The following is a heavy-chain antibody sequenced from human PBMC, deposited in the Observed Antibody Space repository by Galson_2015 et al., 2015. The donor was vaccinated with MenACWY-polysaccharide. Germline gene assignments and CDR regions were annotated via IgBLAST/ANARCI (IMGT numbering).Heavy chain of an antibody. J-gene: IGHJ2*01. CDR1: GGSISSYY. Sequence: LSLTCAVSGGSISSYYWNWIRQPPGKGLEWVGYINYSGSTNHNPSLKSRVTMSVDTSKNQFSLNLTSVTDADTAVYYCARAIAVAGQRRDFDLWGRGTLVTVSS. V-gene: IGHV4-59*01. D-gene: IGHD6-19*01. CDR2: INYSGST. CDR3: ARAIAVAGQRRDFDL.